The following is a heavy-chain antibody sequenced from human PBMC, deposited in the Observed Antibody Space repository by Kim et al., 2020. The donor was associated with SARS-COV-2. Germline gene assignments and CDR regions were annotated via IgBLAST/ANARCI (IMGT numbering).Heavy chain of an antibody. D-gene: IGHD3-3*01. J-gene: IGHJ4*02. V-gene: IGHV3-49*04. CDR3: TRASLTYDLESYYFDY. CDR1: GFTFGDYA. Sequence: GGSLRLSCTASGFTFGDYAMSWVRQAPGKGLEWVGFIRSKAYGGTTEYAASVKGRFTISRDDSKSIAYLQMNSLKTEDTAVYYCTRASLTYDLESYYFDYWGQGTLVTVSS. CDR2: IRSKAYGGTT.